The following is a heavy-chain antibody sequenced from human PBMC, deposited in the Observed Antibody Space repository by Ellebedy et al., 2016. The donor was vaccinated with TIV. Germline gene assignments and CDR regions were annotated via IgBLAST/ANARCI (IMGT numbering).Heavy chain of an antibody. J-gene: IGHJ6*03. CDR3: ARDLYMDV. CDR1: GYTFTTYY. CDR2: VIPSGGHT. V-gene: IGHV1-46*01. Sequence: ASVKVSCKASGYTFTTYYMHWVRQAPGQGLEWMGIVIPSGGHTNYAQKFQGRVTITRDTSASTAYMELSSLRSEDTAVYYCARDLYMDVWGKGTTVTVSS.